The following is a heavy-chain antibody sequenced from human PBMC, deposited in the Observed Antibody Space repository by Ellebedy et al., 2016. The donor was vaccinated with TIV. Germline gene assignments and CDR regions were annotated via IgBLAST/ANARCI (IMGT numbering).Heavy chain of an antibody. CDR3: ARGRGYYDSKSYYKGHDY. CDR2: ISRNGDPT. Sequence: GESLKISCSASGVTLSSFAVHWVRQAPNKGLEDVSCISRNGDPTYSADSVKGRFTISRDNSNHIVSLHMSSLRSEDTAVYYCARGRGYYDSKSYYKGHDYWGQGTLVTVSS. J-gene: IGHJ4*02. D-gene: IGHD3-10*01. V-gene: IGHV3-64*04. CDR1: GVTLSSFA.